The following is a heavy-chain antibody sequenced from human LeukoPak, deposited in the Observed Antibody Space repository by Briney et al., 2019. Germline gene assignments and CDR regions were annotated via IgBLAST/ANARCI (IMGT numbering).Heavy chain of an antibody. CDR3: ARGLLRNYYFDY. D-gene: IGHD2-15*01. CDR1: GFIFSSYG. Sequence: GGSLRLSCAASGFIFSSYGMHWVRQAPGKGLEWVAVIWYDGSNKYYADSVKGRFTISRDNSKNTLYLQMNSLRAEDTAVYYCARGLLRNYYFDYWGQGTLVTVSS. J-gene: IGHJ4*02. V-gene: IGHV3-33*01. CDR2: IWYDGSNK.